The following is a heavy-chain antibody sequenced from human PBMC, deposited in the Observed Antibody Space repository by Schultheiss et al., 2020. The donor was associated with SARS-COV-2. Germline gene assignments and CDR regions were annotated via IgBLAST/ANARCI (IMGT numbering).Heavy chain of an antibody. D-gene: IGHD4-17*01. Sequence: GESLKISCAASGFTFSSYEMNWVRQAPGKGLEWVSYISSSGSTIYYADSVKGRFTISRDNAKNSLYLQMNSLRAEDTAVYYCARDRPRTVTTGFIDYWGQGTLVTVSS. CDR1: GFTFSSYE. CDR2: ISSSGSTI. CDR3: ARDRPRTVTTGFIDY. J-gene: IGHJ4*02. V-gene: IGHV3-48*03.